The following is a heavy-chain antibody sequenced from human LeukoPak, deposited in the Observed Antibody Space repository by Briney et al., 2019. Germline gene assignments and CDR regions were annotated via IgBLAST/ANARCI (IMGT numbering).Heavy chain of an antibody. V-gene: IGHV3-48*01. CDR3: ARVLPYCSSTSCYAVYYYYMDV. Sequence: GGSLRLSCVVSGFTFSPYSMNWVRQAPGKGLEWVAYISGRTSTIYYADSVKGRFTISRDNSKNSLYLQMNSLRAEDTAVYYCARVLPYCSSTSCYAVYYYYMDVWGKGTTVTVSS. CDR1: GFTFSPYS. CDR2: ISGRTSTI. J-gene: IGHJ6*03. D-gene: IGHD2-2*01.